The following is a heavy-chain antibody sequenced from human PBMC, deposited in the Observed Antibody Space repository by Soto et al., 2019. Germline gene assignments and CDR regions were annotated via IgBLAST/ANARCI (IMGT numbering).Heavy chain of an antibody. J-gene: IGHJ4*02. V-gene: IGHV4-31*03. Sequence: PSETLSLTCTVSGGSISSGGYYWSWIRQHPGKGLEWIGYIYYSGSTYYNPSLKSRVTISVDTSKNQFSLKLSSVTAADTAVYYCARVPPYYYDSSGYSIDYWGQGTLVTVSS. CDR2: IYYSGST. CDR3: ARVPPYYYDSSGYSIDY. D-gene: IGHD3-22*01. CDR1: GGSISSGGYY.